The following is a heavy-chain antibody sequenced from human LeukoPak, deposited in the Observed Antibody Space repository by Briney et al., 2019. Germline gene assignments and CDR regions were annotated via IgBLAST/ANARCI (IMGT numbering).Heavy chain of an antibody. CDR1: GYSISSGYY. V-gene: IGHV4-38-2*01. D-gene: IGHD1-26*01. J-gene: IGHJ5*02. Sequence: PSETLSLTCAVSGYSISSGYYWGWIRQPPGKGLGWIGSIYHSGSTYYNPSLKSRVTISVDTSKNQFSLKLSSVTAADTAVYYCARGQGGGFDPWGQGTLVTVSS. CDR3: ARGQGGGFDP. CDR2: IYHSGST.